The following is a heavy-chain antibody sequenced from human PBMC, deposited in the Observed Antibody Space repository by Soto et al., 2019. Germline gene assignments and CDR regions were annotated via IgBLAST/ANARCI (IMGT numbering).Heavy chain of an antibody. J-gene: IGHJ4*02. CDR3: ARVEMATITLDY. CDR2: IPYDGSNK. D-gene: IGHD5-12*01. Sequence: GGSLRLSCAASGFTFSSYAMHWVRQAPGKGLEWVAVIPYDGSNKYYADSVKGRFTISRDNSKNTLYLQMNSLRAEDTAVYYCARVEMATITLDYWGQGTLVTVSS. CDR1: GFTFSSYA. V-gene: IGHV3-30-3*01.